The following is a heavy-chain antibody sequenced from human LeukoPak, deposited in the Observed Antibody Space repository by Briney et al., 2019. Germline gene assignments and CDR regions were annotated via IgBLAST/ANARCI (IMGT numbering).Heavy chain of an antibody. J-gene: IGHJ4*02. CDR1: GYTFTSYD. V-gene: IGHV1-18*01. Sequence: ASVKVSCKASGYTFTSYDFSWVRQAPGQGLEWMGWISPNNGNTNYAQKVQGRVTMTTDTSTSTAYMELRSLRSDDTAVYYCARDLLAGTTRAFDYWGQGTLVTVSS. CDR3: ARDLLAGTTRAFDY. CDR2: ISPNNGNT. D-gene: IGHD1-7*01.